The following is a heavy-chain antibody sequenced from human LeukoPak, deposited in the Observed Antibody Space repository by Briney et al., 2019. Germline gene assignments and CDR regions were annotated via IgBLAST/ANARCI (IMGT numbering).Heavy chain of an antibody. J-gene: IGHJ4*02. Sequence: SETLSLTCTVSYGSISNYYWSWIRQPAGKGLEWIGRIYTSGSTTYNPSLKSRVTMSVDTSKNQFSLKLSSVTAADTAVYYCAREAYYYDSSGYYTVRGPGYFDYWGQGTLVTVSS. CDR2: IYTSGST. CDR3: AREAYYYDSSGYYTVRGPGYFDY. V-gene: IGHV4-4*07. D-gene: IGHD3-22*01. CDR1: YGSISNYY.